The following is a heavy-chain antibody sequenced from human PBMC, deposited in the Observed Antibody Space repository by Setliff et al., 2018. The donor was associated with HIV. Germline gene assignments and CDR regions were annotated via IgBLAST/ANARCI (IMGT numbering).Heavy chain of an antibody. V-gene: IGHV4-31*03. CDR3: AREGKTALVTKYFDY. Sequence: LSLTCTVSGGSISSATYYWSWIRQYPGKGLEWIGYIDYSGSAYYNPSLKRRITISRDTSKNQFSLKMNSVTAADTAVYYCAREGKTALVTKYFDYWGQGTLVTVS. CDR2: IDYSGSA. D-gene: IGHD5-18*01. CDR1: GGSISSATYY. J-gene: IGHJ4*02.